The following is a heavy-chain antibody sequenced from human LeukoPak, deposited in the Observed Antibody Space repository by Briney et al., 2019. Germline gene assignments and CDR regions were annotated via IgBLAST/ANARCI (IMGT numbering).Heavy chain of an antibody. Sequence: GGSLRLSCAASGFTFSSYWMSWFRQAPGKGLEWVANINQDGSEKYYVDSVKGRFTISRDNAKNSLYLQMNSLRAEDTAVYYCARVYGDYREDAFDIWGQGTMVTVSS. V-gene: IGHV3-7*01. J-gene: IGHJ3*02. CDR1: GFTFSSYW. CDR3: ARVYGDYREDAFDI. CDR2: INQDGSEK. D-gene: IGHD4-17*01.